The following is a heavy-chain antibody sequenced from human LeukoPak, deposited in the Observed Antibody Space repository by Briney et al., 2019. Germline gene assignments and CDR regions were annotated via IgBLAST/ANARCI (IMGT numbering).Heavy chain of an antibody. CDR3: ARDRGPYSGHDSYYFDY. CDR2: IYYSGST. CDR1: GGSIGSGGYY. J-gene: IGHJ4*02. D-gene: IGHD5-12*01. Sequence: SETLSLTCTVSGGSIGSGGYYWSWIRQHPGKGLEWIGYIYYSGSTYYNPSLKSRVTISVDTSKNQFSLKLSSVTAADTAVYYCARDRGPYSGHDSYYFDYWGQGTLVTVSS. V-gene: IGHV4-31*03.